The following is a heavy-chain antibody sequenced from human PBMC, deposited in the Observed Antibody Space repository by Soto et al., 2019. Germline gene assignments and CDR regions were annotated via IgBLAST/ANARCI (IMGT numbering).Heavy chain of an antibody. V-gene: IGHV1-69*08. CDR3: AREPYYAILTGYSPFAY. CDR1: GCTLRSYT. J-gene: IGHJ4*02. CDR2: IIPILGIA. D-gene: IGHD3-9*01. Sequence: QVQLVQSGAEVKKPGSSVNVSCKASGCTLRSYTISWVRQAPGQGLEWMGRIIPILGIANYAQKFQGRFTITSDKSTRTAYIYLSCLSSEDTAVSYCAREPYYAILTGYSPFAYWGQGTLVTVAS.